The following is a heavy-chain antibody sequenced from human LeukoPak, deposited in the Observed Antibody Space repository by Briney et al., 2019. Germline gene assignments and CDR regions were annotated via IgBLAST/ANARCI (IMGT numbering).Heavy chain of an antibody. CDR2: MNPNSGNT. V-gene: IGHV1-8*01. Sequence: ASVKVSCKASGYTFTSYDINWVRQAPGQGLEWMGWMNPNSGNTVYAQKFQGRVTMTRNTSISTAYMELSSLRSEDTAVYYCARGATLNIVVVPAANDYWGQGTLVTVSS. CDR3: ARGATLNIVVVPAANDY. J-gene: IGHJ4*02. CDR1: GYTFTSYD. D-gene: IGHD2-2*01.